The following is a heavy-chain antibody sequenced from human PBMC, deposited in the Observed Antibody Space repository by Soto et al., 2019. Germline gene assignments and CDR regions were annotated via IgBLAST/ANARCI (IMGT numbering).Heavy chain of an antibody. V-gene: IGHV2-5*02. Sequence: QITLKESGPTLVKPTQTPTLTCTFSGFSLSSSGVGVGWIRQPPGKALVWLAVIYWDDDKQYSPSLKSRLTITKDTSKNQVVLTMTNMDPVDTATYYCAHSRGRSWHYDSWGPGTLVTVSS. CDR3: AHSRGRSWHYDS. CDR1: GFSLSSSGVG. CDR2: IYWDDDK. J-gene: IGHJ4*02. D-gene: IGHD6-13*01.